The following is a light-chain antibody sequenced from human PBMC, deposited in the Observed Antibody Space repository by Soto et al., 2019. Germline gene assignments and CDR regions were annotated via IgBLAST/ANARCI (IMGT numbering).Light chain of an antibody. V-gene: IGKV3-15*01. CDR1: QSVSSN. J-gene: IGKJ3*01. CDR2: GAS. Sequence: EIVMTQSPATLSVSPGERATLSCRASQSVSSNLAWYQQKPGQAPRLLIYGASTRATGTTARFSGSGSGTEFTLTNSSLQSEDGPVYYCQQYNYWPFTFGPGTKVDIK. CDR3: QQYNYWPFT.